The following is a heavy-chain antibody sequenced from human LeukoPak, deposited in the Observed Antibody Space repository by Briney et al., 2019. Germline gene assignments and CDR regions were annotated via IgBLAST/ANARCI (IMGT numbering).Heavy chain of an antibody. V-gene: IGHV3-23*01. CDR1: GESFSGYY. CDR2: ISGSGGST. CDR3: AKGIYYDSSGYSYFDY. Sequence: PSETLSLTCAVYGESFSGYYWAWIRQPPGKGLEWVSAISGSGGSTYYADSVKGRFTISRDNSKNTLYLQMNSLRAEDTAVYYCAKGIYYDSSGYSYFDYWGQGTLVTVSS. D-gene: IGHD3-22*01. J-gene: IGHJ4*02.